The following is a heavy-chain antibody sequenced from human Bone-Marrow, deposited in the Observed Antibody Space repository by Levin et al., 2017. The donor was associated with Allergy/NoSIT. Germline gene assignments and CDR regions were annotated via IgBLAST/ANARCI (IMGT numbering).Heavy chain of an antibody. V-gene: IGHV3-21*01. CDR3: ATDEWSSSTSPYGMDV. CDR2: ISSSSSYI. Sequence: PGASVKVSCAASGFTFSSYRMNWVRQAPGKGLEWVSSISSSSSYIYYADSVKGRFTISRDNAKNSLYLQMNSLRAEDTAVYYCATDEWSSSTSPYGMDVWGQGTTVTVSS. CDR1: GFTFSSYR. D-gene: IGHD2-2*01. J-gene: IGHJ6*02.